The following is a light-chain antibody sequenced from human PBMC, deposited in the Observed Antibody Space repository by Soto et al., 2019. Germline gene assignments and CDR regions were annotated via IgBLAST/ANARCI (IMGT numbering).Light chain of an antibody. Sequence: QSVLTQPRSVSGSLGQSVTISCTGTSSDIGAYDRVSGYQHHPTKAPKLIISEVTKWPSGVPDRFSGSKSGTTASLTISGLQAEDEADYYCCSHAGGSSWVFGGGTKLTVL. J-gene: IGLJ3*02. V-gene: IGLV2-11*01. CDR3: CSHAGGSSWV. CDR2: EVT. CDR1: SSDIGAYDR.